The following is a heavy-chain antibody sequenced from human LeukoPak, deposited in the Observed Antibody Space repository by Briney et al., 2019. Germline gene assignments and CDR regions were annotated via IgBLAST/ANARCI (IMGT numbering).Heavy chain of an antibody. CDR2: IYYSGSA. D-gene: IGHD5-18*01. V-gene: IGHV4-39*07. Sequence: SETLSLTCTVSGGSISSSSYYWGWIRQPPGKGLEWIGSIYYSGSAYYNPSLKSRVTISVDTSKNQFSLKLSSVTAADMAVYYCARVTDTAMVHDYWGQGTLVTVSS. CDR3: ARVTDTAMVHDY. J-gene: IGHJ4*02. CDR1: GGSISSSSYY.